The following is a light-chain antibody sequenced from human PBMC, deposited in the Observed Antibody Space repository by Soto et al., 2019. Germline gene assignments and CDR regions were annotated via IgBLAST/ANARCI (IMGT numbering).Light chain of an antibody. Sequence: EIVLTQSPATLSLSLGESATLSCRVSQIVSSYLAWYQQKPGQGPRLLIYDASNRATGVSARFSGSGYGTDFTLTISSLEPDDFAVYYCHQRSSWPRGTFGQGTKVDI. J-gene: IGKJ1*01. CDR3: HQRSSWPRGT. V-gene: IGKV3-11*01. CDR2: DAS. CDR1: QIVSSY.